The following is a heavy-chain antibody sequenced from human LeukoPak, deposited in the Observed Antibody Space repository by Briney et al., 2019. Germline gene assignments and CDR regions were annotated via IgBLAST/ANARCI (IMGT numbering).Heavy chain of an antibody. D-gene: IGHD5-12*01. CDR2: ISAYNGNT. CDR1: GYTFTSYG. CDR3: ARGEVATEGADAFDI. Sequence: VSVKVSCKASGYTFTSYGISWVRQAPGQGLEWMGWISAYNGNTNYAQKLQGRVTMTTDTSTSTAYMELRSLRSDDTAVYYCARGEVATEGADAFDIWGQGTMVTVSS. V-gene: IGHV1-18*01. J-gene: IGHJ3*02.